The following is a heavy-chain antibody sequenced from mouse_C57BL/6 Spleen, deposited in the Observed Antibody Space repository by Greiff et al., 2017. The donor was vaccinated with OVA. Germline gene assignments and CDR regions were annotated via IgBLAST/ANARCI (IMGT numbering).Heavy chain of an antibody. Sequence: QVQLKQSGAELVKPGASVKISCKASGYAFSSYWMNWVKQRPGKGLEWIGQIYPGDGDTNYNGKFKGKATLTADKSSSTAYMQLSSLTSEDSAVYFCAREIYYGSSYGYWGQGTTLTVSS. D-gene: IGHD1-1*01. CDR2: IYPGDGDT. V-gene: IGHV1-80*01. CDR3: AREIYYGSSYGY. CDR1: GYAFSSYW. J-gene: IGHJ2*01.